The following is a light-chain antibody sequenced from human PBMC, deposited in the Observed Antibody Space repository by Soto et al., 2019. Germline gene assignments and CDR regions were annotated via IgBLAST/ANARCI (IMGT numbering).Light chain of an antibody. V-gene: IGKV3-11*01. CDR3: QQRSNWPRT. CDR2: DAS. Sequence: EIVLTQSPATLSLSPGERATLSCRASQSVSSYLAWYQQKPDQAPRLLIYDASNRAPGIPARFSGSGSGTDFTLTISSLEPEDFAVYYCQQRSNWPRTFGQGTKLEIK. CDR1: QSVSSY. J-gene: IGKJ2*01.